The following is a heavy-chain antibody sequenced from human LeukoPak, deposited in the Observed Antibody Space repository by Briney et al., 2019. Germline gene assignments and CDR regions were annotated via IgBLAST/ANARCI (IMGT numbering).Heavy chain of an antibody. CDR3: ARVSGAGSGWYFWFDP. V-gene: IGHV4-59*01. CDR1: GGSISSYY. D-gene: IGHD6-19*01. J-gene: IGHJ5*02. Sequence: SETLPLTCTVSGGSISSYYWSWIRQPPGKGLEWIGYIYYSGSTNYNPSLKSRVTISVDTSKNQFSLKLSSVAAADTAVYYCARVSGAGSGWYFWFDPWGQGTLVTVSS. CDR2: IYYSGST.